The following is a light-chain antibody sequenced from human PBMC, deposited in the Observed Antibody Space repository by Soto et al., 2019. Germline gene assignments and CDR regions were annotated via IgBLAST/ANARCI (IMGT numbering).Light chain of an antibody. Sequence: IQMTQSPPSLSASVGDRVTITCRASQGIANELGWYQQKPGKAPKLLIYKASTLESGVPSRFSGSGFRTEFTPTLSSLQPDDFATYYCQQYNTLGTFGQGTKVDIK. CDR2: KAS. CDR3: QQYNTLGT. V-gene: IGKV1-5*03. CDR1: QGIANE. J-gene: IGKJ1*01.